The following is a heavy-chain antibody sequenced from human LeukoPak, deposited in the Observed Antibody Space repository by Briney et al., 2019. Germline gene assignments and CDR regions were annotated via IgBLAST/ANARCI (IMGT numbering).Heavy chain of an antibody. V-gene: IGHV1-69*05. Sequence: GASVKVSCKASGGTFSSYAISWVRQAPGQGLEWMGRIIPIFGTANYVQKFQGRVTITTDESTSTAYMELSSLRSEDTAVYYCARDRPEEWELFTGGLRLDYWGQGTLVTVSS. CDR2: IIPIFGTA. D-gene: IGHD1-26*01. CDR1: GGTFSSYA. J-gene: IGHJ4*02. CDR3: ARDRPEEWELFTGGLRLDY.